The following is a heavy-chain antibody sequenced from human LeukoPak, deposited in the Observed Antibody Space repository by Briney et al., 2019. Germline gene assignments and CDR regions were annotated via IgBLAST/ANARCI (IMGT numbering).Heavy chain of an antibody. D-gene: IGHD6-19*01. CDR2: INGSGGST. CDR3: VXXXXXXXGXCXXXDP. V-gene: IGHV3-23*01. CDR1: GFAFSSYA. Sequence: XXSGFAFSSYAMSWVRPAPGKGQEWVSAINGSGGSTYYTDSVKGGFTISRDKSKNTMYLQRNSLRAEDTAVYLFVXXXXXXXGXCXXXDPWGQXTXVTVSS. J-gene: IGHJ5*02.